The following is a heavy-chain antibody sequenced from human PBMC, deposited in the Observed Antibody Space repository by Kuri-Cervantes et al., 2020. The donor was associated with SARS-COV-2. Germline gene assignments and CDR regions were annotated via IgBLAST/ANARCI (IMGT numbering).Heavy chain of an antibody. CDR3: ARDSSSWFYYYYGKDV. J-gene: IGHJ6*02. CDR1: GFTFSTYA. Sequence: GESLKISCAASGFTFSTYAMSWVRQAPGTGLEWVSTIITTGGTTYYADSVKGRFTISRDNSQNTLYLQMNSLRAEDTAVYYCARDSSSWFYYYYGKDVWGQGTTVTVSS. D-gene: IGHD6-13*01. CDR2: IITTGGTT. V-gene: IGHV3-23*01.